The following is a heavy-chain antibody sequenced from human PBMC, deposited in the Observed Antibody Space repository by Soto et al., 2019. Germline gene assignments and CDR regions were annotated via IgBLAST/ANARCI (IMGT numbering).Heavy chain of an antibody. V-gene: IGHV1-46*01. J-gene: IGHJ4*02. Sequence: GASVKVSCKASGYTFTSYYMHWVRQAPGQGLEWMGIINPSGGSTSYAQKFQGRVTMTRDTSTSTVYMELSSLRSEDTAVYYCAVIAAAGIRVDYWGQGTLVTVSS. CDR3: AVIAAAGIRVDY. CDR1: GYTFTSYY. D-gene: IGHD6-13*01. CDR2: INPSGGST.